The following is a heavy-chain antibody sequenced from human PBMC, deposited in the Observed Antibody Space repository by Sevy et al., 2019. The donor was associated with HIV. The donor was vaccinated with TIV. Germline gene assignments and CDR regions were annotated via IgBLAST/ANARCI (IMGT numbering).Heavy chain of an antibody. CDR2: ISGSGGST. J-gene: IGHJ4*02. D-gene: IGHD2-21*01. Sequence: GGSLRLSCAVSGFTFSNHAMSWVRQAPGKGLEWVSGISGSGGSTHFADSVKGWFTISRDNSKNTLYLQMKSLRAEDTAVYYCAKDSEHSGVNYFDCWGQGTLVTVSS. V-gene: IGHV3-23*01. CDR3: AKDSEHSGVNYFDC. CDR1: GFTFSNHA.